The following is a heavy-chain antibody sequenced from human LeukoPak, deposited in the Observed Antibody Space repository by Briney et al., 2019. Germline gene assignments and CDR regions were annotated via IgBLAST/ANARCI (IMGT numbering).Heavy chain of an antibody. J-gene: IGHJ4*02. Sequence: SETLSLTCAVYGGSFSGYYWSWIRQPPGKGLEWIGEINHSGSTNYNPSLKSRVTISVDTSKNQFPLKLSSVTAADTAVYYCARGDCTNGVCYIFDYWGQGTLVTVSS. D-gene: IGHD2-8*01. CDR2: INHSGST. CDR1: GGSFSGYY. CDR3: ARGDCTNGVCYIFDY. V-gene: IGHV4-34*01.